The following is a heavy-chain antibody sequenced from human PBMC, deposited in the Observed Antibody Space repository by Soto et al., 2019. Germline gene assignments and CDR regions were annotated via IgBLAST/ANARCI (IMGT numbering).Heavy chain of an antibody. J-gene: IGHJ5*02. CDR2: IYYSGST. CDR1: GGSISSYY. D-gene: IGHD3-22*01. V-gene: IGHV4-59*01. Sequence: SETLSLTCTVSGGSISSYYWSWIRQPPGKGLEWIGYIYYSGSTNYDPSLKSRVTISVDTSKNQFSLKLSSVTAADTAVYYCARVSFDSSGYYNNWFDPWGQGTLVTVSS. CDR3: ARVSFDSSGYYNNWFDP.